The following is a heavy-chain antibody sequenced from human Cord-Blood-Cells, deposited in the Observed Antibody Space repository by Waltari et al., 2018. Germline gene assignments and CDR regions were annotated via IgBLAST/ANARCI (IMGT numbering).Heavy chain of an antibody. J-gene: IGHJ4*02. Sequence: QVQLVQSGAEVKKPGASDKVSCKDSGYTFTSYGISWVRKAPGKGLEWMGWISAYNGNTNYAQKLQGRVTMTTDTSTSTAYMELRSLRSDDTAVYYCARDKGIAARPPFDYWGQGTLVTVSS. CDR3: ARDKGIAARPPFDY. D-gene: IGHD6-6*01. CDR2: ISAYNGNT. V-gene: IGHV1-18*01. CDR1: GYTFTSYG.